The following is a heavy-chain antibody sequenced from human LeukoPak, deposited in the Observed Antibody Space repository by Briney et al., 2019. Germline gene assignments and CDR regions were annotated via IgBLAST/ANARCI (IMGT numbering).Heavy chain of an antibody. D-gene: IGHD2-15*01. V-gene: IGHV3-23*01. J-gene: IGHJ4*02. CDR3: AKQLGYCSDGSCYFPY. Sequence: PGGSLRLSCAASGFTFSSYWMSWVRQAPGKGLEWVSAISNNGGYTYYADSVQGRFTSSRDNSKSTLCLQMNSLRAEDTAVYYCAKQLGYCSDGSCYFPYWGQGTLVTVSS. CDR1: GFTFSSYW. CDR2: ISNNGGYT.